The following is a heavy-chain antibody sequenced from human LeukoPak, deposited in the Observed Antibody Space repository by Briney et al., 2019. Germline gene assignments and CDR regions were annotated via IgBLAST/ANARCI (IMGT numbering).Heavy chain of an antibody. CDR3: AKDGRVYSGSNRFDP. CDR2: ISGSGGST. D-gene: IGHD1-26*01. Sequence: GGSPRLSCAASGFTFSSYAMSWVRQAPGEGLEWVSAISGSGGSTYYADSVKGRFTISRDNSKNTLYLQMNSLRAEDTAVYYCAKDGRVYSGSNRFDPWGQGTLVTVSS. V-gene: IGHV3-23*01. CDR1: GFTFSSYA. J-gene: IGHJ5*02.